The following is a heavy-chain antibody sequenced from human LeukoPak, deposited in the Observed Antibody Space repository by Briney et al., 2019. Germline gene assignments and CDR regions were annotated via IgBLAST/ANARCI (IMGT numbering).Heavy chain of an antibody. CDR3: SKDGRPSAPGGYQIDY. D-gene: IGHD5-18*01. CDR1: GFTFSNYG. V-gene: IGHV3-30*02. J-gene: IGHJ4*02. Sequence: PGGSLRLSCAASGFTFSNYGMHWVRQAPGKGLEWVAFIRYDGNNIYYADSVKGRFTNSRDTSKNTLYLQMNSLRGQDTAVYYCSKDGRPSAPGGYQIDYWGQGTLVTVSS. CDR2: IRYDGNNI.